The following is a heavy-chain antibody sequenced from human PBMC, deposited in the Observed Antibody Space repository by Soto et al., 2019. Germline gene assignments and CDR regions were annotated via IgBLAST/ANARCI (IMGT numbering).Heavy chain of an antibody. CDR3: AREEGVRWVPIFVY. Sequence: EVQLLESGGGLVQPGGSLRLSCATSGFTFSSYGMSWVRQAPGKGLEWVSGISGSGDSTYYGDSVKGRFTISRDSSKRALYLQMNNLRVEDTAVYYCAREEGVRWVPIFVYWGQGTLVTVSS. CDR1: GFTFSSYG. V-gene: IGHV3-23*01. J-gene: IGHJ4*02. CDR2: ISGSGDST. D-gene: IGHD4-17*01.